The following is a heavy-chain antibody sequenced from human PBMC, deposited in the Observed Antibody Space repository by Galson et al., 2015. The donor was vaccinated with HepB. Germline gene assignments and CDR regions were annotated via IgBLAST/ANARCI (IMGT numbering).Heavy chain of an antibody. CDR3: ARAFVHSSSWYDNDAFDM. V-gene: IGHV4-39*01. D-gene: IGHD6-13*01. Sequence: ETLSLTCTVSGGSISSSNYYWGWIRQPPGKGLEWIGNIYYSGSTYYKSSLMSRVTISVDKSKNQLSLKLRSVTAADTALYHCARAFVHSSSWYDNDAFDMWGQGTMVTVSS. J-gene: IGHJ3*02. CDR1: GGSISSSNYY. CDR2: IYYSGST.